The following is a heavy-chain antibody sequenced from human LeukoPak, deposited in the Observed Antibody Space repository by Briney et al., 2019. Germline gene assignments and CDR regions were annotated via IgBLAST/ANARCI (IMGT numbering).Heavy chain of an antibody. Sequence: SETLSLTCTVSGGSISGSSYYWGWIRQPPGKGLEWIGSIYYSGSTYYNPSLKSRVTISVDTSKNQFSLKLSSVTAADTAVYYCARGGPKRAYYDFWSGYYYCWFDPWGQRTLVTVSS. D-gene: IGHD3-3*01. CDR2: IYYSGST. V-gene: IGHV4-39*07. CDR1: GGSISGSSYY. CDR3: ARGGPKRAYYDFWSGYYYCWFDP. J-gene: IGHJ5*02.